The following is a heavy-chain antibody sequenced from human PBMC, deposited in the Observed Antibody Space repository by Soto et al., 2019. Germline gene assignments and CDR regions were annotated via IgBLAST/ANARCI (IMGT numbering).Heavy chain of an antibody. D-gene: IGHD6-13*01. Sequence: GGSLRLSCTASGFTFSSYTMNWVRQAPGKGLEWVSSITGSSSIVSYADSVKGRFTISRDNANYSLHLQMNSLRAEDTAVYYCAKTSAAAPVFDIWGQGTMVTVPS. CDR2: ITGSSSIV. CDR3: AKTSAAAPVFDI. CDR1: GFTFSSYT. V-gene: IGHV3-48*01. J-gene: IGHJ3*02.